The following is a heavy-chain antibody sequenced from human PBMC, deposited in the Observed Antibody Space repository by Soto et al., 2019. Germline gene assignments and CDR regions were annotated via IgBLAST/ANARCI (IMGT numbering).Heavy chain of an antibody. CDR2: ISWTSGSI. V-gene: IGHV3-9*01. D-gene: IGHD1-20*01. CDR3: ATDSGITGPGYMDV. Sequence: EVQLVESGGGLVQPGRSLRLSCAASGFTFDDYAMHWVRQAPGKGLEWVSGISWTSGSIGYADSVKGRFTISRDNAKDCLYLQMNSLRAEDTALDYCATDSGITGPGYMDVWGKGTTVTVSS. J-gene: IGHJ6*03. CDR1: GFTFDDYA.